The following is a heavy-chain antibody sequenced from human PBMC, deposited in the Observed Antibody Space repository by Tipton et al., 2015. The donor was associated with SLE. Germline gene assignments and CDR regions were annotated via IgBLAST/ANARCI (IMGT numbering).Heavy chain of an antibody. D-gene: IGHD2-8*02. CDR2: IYTSGST. V-gene: IGHV4-4*07. CDR1: GGSINSYY. J-gene: IGHJ4*02. Sequence: TLSLTCTVSGGSINSYYWNWLRQPAGKGLEWIGRIYTSGSTNYNPSLKSRVTMSLDTSKNQFSLRLSSVTAADTAVYYCARDPPLDTHCSGGVCYIVGFDYWGQGALVTVSS. CDR3: ARDPPLDTHCSGGVCYIVGFDY.